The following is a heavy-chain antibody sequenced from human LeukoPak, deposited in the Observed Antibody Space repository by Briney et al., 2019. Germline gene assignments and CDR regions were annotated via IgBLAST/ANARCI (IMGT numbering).Heavy chain of an antibody. J-gene: IGHJ4*02. Sequence: GGSLRLSCAASGFSFSDYVMHWVRQAPGKGLEWVAVVSYTGSDIYYADSVKGRVTISRDNSKNTLYLQMSSPRADDTAMYYCARGLGGYSSGWYIPQMDYWGQGILVTVSS. CDR1: GFSFSDYV. CDR2: VSYTGSDI. V-gene: IGHV3-30*04. D-gene: IGHD6-19*01. CDR3: ARGLGGYSSGWYIPQMDY.